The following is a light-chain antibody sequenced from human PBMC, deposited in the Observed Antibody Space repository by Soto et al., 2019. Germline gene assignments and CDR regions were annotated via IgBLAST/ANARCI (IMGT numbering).Light chain of an antibody. CDR2: DTS. CDR1: QSVSNY. V-gene: IGKV3-11*01. Sequence: EIVLTQSPATLSLSPGERATLSCRASQSVSNYLAWYQQKPGQAPRLLMYDTSNRAPGIPARFSGSGSGTDFTLTSNSLEPVDFAVYFCQQRSKFLWTFGQGTKVEI. J-gene: IGKJ1*01. CDR3: QQRSKFLWT.